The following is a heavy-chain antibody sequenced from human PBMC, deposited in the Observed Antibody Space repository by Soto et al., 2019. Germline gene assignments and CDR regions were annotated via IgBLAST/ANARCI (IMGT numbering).Heavy chain of an antibody. CDR3: ARDGDIADGADL. CDR1: GGTFSSYA. Sequence: ASVKVSCKASGGTFSSYAISWVRQAPGQRLEWMGWINAGNGNTKYSQKFQGRVTITRDTSASTAYMELSSLRSEDTAVYYCARDGDIADGADLWGQGTMVTVSS. V-gene: IGHV1-3*01. D-gene: IGHD6-13*01. CDR2: INAGNGNT. J-gene: IGHJ3*01.